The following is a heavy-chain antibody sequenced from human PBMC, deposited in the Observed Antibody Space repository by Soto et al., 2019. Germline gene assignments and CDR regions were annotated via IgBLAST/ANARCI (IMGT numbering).Heavy chain of an antibody. V-gene: IGHV3-74*01. CDR2: INSDGSST. CDR3: ARERTTATSGYFDL. Sequence: PVGSLRLSCASSVFTFSSYWMHCVRQSPGKWLVWVSRINSDGSSTSYADSVKGRFTISRDNAKNTLYLQMNSLRAEDTAVYYCARERTTATSGYFDLWGRGTLVTVSS. D-gene: IGHD6-25*01. J-gene: IGHJ2*01. CDR1: VFTFSSYW.